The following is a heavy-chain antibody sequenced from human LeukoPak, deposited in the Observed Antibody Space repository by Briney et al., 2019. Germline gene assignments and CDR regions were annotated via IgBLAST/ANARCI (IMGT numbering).Heavy chain of an antibody. Sequence: SETLSLTCTVSGGSISSYYWSCIRQPAGKGLEWIGRIYTSGRTNYNPSLKSRVTMPVDTSKNQLSLKLSSVTAADTAVYYCARDTYCYDSSGYFSVNYFDYWGQGTLVTVSS. D-gene: IGHD3-22*01. CDR2: IYTSGRT. CDR1: GGSISSYY. J-gene: IGHJ4*02. CDR3: ARDTYCYDSSGYFSVNYFDY. V-gene: IGHV4-4*07.